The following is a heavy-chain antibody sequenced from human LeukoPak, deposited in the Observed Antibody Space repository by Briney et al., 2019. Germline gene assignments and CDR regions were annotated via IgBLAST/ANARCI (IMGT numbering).Heavy chain of an antibody. CDR2: IIPIFGTA. Sequence: ASVKVSCKASGYTFTGYYMHWVRQAPGQGLEWMGGIIPIFGTANYAQKFQGRVTITADKSTSTAYMELSSLRSEDTAVYYCATVVGATRATGKAFDIWGQGTMVTVSS. V-gene: IGHV1-69*06. J-gene: IGHJ3*02. CDR3: ATVVGATRATGKAFDI. CDR1: GYTFTGYY. D-gene: IGHD1-26*01.